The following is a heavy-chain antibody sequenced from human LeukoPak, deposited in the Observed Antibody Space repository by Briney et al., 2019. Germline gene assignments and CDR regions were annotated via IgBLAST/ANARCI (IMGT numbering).Heavy chain of an antibody. V-gene: IGHV4-39*01. J-gene: IGHJ4*02. Sequence: SETLSLTCTVSGGSISSSSYYWGWIRQPPGRGLEWIGSIYYSGSTYYNPSLKSRVTISADTSKNQFSLKLSSVTAAGTAVYYCARLYQPYYDSPYYFDYWGQGTLVTVSS. D-gene: IGHD3-22*01. CDR2: IYYSGST. CDR3: ARLYQPYYDSPYYFDY. CDR1: GGSISSSSYY.